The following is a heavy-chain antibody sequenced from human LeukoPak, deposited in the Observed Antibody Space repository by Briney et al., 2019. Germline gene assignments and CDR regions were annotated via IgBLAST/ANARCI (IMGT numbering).Heavy chain of an antibody. CDR3: ARGNGTHYFDY. CDR2: INHSGST. CDR1: GGSFSGCY. Sequence: SETLSLTCAVYGGSFSGCYWSGLRQPPGKGLEWIGEINHSGSTNYHPSLKSRLTISVDTSKNQFSLKLSSVTAADTAVYYCARGNGTHYFDYWGQGTLVTVSS. V-gene: IGHV4-34*01. J-gene: IGHJ4*02.